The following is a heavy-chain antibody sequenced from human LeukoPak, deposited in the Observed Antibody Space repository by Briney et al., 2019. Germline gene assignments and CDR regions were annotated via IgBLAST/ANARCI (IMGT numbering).Heavy chain of an antibody. CDR3: ASPNGDYVIDY. CDR1: GGSISSYY. V-gene: IGHV4-39*01. Sequence: SETLSLTCTVSGGSISSYYWGWIRQPPGKGLEWIGSIYYSGSTYYNPSLKSRVTISVDTSKNQFSLKLSSVTAADTAVYYCASPNGDYVIDYWGQGTLVTVSS. CDR2: IYYSGST. J-gene: IGHJ4*02. D-gene: IGHD4-17*01.